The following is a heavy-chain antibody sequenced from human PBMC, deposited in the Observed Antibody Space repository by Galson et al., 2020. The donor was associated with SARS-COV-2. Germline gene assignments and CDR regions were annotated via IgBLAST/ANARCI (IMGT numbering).Heavy chain of an antibody. Sequence: GESLKISCAASGFTFSSYEMNWVRQAPGKGLEWVSYISSSGSTKYYADSVKGRFTISRDNAKNSLYLQMNSLRAEDTTVYYCARVGGHVVRGVIIDYRGGMDVWGQGTTVTVSS. CDR3: ARVGGHVVRGVIIDYRGGMDV. V-gene: IGHV3-48*03. CDR1: GFTFSSYE. D-gene: IGHD3-10*01. J-gene: IGHJ6*02. CDR2: ISSSGSTK.